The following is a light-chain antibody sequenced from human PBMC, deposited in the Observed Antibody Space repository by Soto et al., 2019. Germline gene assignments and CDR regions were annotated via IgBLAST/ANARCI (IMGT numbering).Light chain of an antibody. Sequence: EIVLTQSPATLSLSPGERATLSCRASQSISNSLAWFQQKPVQAPRLLIYDTSHRATGIPARFSGSGSGTDFTLTISSLEPEDFAVYFCQQRSNWPYTFGQGTNLE. J-gene: IGKJ2*01. CDR2: DTS. CDR3: QQRSNWPYT. CDR1: QSISNS. V-gene: IGKV3-11*01.